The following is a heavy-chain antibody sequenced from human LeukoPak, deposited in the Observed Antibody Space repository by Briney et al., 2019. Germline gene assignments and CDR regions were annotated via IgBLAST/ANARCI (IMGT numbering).Heavy chain of an antibody. CDR2: IFPSGGEI. Sequence: GGSLRLSCAASGFTFSTFAMIWVRQPPGKGLEWVSSIFPSGGEIHYADSVRGRFTISRDNSKSTLSLQMNSLRAEDTAVYYCANGYNYGLDYWGQGTLVTVSS. CDR1: GFTFSTFA. V-gene: IGHV3-23*01. D-gene: IGHD5-18*01. J-gene: IGHJ4*02. CDR3: ANGYNYGLDY.